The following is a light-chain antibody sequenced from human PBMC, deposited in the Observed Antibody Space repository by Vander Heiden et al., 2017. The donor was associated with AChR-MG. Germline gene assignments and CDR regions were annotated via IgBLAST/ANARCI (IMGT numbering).Light chain of an antibody. Sequence: DIQMTHSPSSLSASVGDRITITCRASQSITTYLNWFQQKPGKAPKLLIYAASSLQSGVPSRFSGSGSGTDFTLTISSRQPEDFATYYCQQSYSTPQTFGQGTKVEI. CDR2: AAS. J-gene: IGKJ1*01. V-gene: IGKV1-39*01. CDR1: QSITTY. CDR3: QQSYSTPQT.